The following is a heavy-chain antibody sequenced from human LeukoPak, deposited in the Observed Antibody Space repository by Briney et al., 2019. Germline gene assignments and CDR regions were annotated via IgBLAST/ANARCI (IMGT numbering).Heavy chain of an antibody. V-gene: IGHV1-69*13. J-gene: IGHJ6*03. CDR2: IIPIFGTA. D-gene: IGHD3-16*02. Sequence: GASVKVSCKASGGTFSSYAISWVRQAPGQGLEWMGGIIPIFGTANYAQKFQGRVTITADESTSTAYMELNSLRAEDTAVYYCAKDGPYDYVWGSYRSLSAYYYMDVWGKGTTVTISS. CDR3: AKDGPYDYVWGSYRSLSAYYYMDV. CDR1: GGTFSSYA.